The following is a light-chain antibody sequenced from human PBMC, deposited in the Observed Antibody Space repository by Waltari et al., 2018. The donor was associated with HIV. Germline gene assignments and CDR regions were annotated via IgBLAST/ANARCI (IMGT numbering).Light chain of an antibody. Sequence: SYVLTQPPSESVAPGQTARISCGGNAIGSENVQWYQQNPGQAPIMGIYNDADRPSGIPDRFSGSNSGNTATLTITRVEAGDEADYYCQMWDSRTDHWVFGGGTQLTVL. J-gene: IGLJ3*02. CDR1: AIGSEN. CDR3: QMWDSRTDHWV. CDR2: NDA. V-gene: IGLV3-21*04.